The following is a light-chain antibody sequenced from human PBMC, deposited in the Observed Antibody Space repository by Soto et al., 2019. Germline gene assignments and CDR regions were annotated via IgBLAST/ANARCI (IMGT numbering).Light chain of an antibody. CDR1: RNIDNY. CDR3: QQIYSAPLT. J-gene: IGKJ4*01. CDR2: AAS. Sequence: DIQMTQSPSSLSASVGDRVTITCRASRNIDNYLVWYQHTPRKAPNLLIYAASTLQSGVPSRFSASGSGTDFTLNISSLQPEDFATYYCQQIYSAPLTFGGGTKVEIK. V-gene: IGKV1-39*01.